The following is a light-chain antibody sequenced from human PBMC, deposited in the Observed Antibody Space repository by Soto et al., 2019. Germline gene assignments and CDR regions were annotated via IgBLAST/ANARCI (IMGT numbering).Light chain of an antibody. CDR1: QSRVHSAGNTY. V-gene: IGKV2-24*01. Sequence: DIVLTQTPLSSPVTLGQPASISCRSSQSRVHSAGNTYFNWLQQRPGQPPRLLIYKISKGFPGVPDRFSGSGAGTNFTLKISRVEAEDVGFYYCLQATQAYTFGQWTKLEIK. J-gene: IGKJ2*01. CDR2: KIS. CDR3: LQATQAYT.